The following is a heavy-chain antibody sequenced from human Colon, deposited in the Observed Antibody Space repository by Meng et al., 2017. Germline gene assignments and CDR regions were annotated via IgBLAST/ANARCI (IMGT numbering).Heavy chain of an antibody. D-gene: IGHD3-10*01. CDR2: IWYDGNNE. CDR3: VRGRGSGSYLIDY. CDR1: GFTFSNDA. V-gene: IGHV3-33*01. J-gene: IGHJ4*02. Sequence: GGSLRLSCAASGFTFSNDAMHWVRQAPGKGLEWVALIWYDGNNEKYADSVKGRFTISRDNSKDTLYLQMNSLTAEDTAVYYCVRGRGSGSYLIDYWGQGTLVTGSS.